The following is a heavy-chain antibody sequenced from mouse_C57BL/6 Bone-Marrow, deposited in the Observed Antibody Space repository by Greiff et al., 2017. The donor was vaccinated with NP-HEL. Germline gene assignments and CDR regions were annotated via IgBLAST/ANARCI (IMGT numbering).Heavy chain of an antibody. CDR3: ARQDY. Sequence: EVKLMESGGGLVQPGGSLKLSCAASGFTFSDYYMYWVRQTPEKRLVWVAYISNGGGSTYYPDTVKGRFTLSRDNAKNTLYLQMSRLKSEDTAMYYCARQDYWGQGTTLTVSS. CDR2: ISNGGGST. J-gene: IGHJ2*01. CDR1: GFTFSDYY. V-gene: IGHV5-12*01.